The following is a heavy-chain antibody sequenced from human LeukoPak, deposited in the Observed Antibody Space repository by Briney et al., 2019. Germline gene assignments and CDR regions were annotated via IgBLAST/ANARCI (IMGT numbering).Heavy chain of an antibody. CDR1: GGSFSGYY. CDR2: INHSGST. D-gene: IGHD3-22*01. V-gene: IGHV4-34*01. CDR3: ARRPSARSGLNYYYMDV. J-gene: IGHJ6*03. Sequence: SETLSLTCAVYGGSFSGYYWSWIRQPPGKGLEWIGEINHSGSTNYNPSLESRVTISVDTSKNQFSLKLSSVTAADTAVYYCARRPSARSGLNYYYMDVWGKGTTVTVSS.